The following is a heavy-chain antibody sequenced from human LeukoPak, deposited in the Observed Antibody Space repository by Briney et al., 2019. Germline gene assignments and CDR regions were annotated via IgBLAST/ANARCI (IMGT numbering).Heavy chain of an antibody. CDR3: ARDSVAMSTIRDFGY. V-gene: IGHV1-18*01. J-gene: IGHJ4*02. CDR2: IGAYNGDT. Sequence: ASVKVCCKASGYTFTSYGFSWVRQAPGRGLEGMGWIGAYNGDTNYAQKLQGRVTMTTDTSTSTAYMELRSLRSDDTAVYYCARDSVAMSTIRDFGYWGQGTLVTVSS. D-gene: IGHD5-24*01. CDR1: GYTFTSYG.